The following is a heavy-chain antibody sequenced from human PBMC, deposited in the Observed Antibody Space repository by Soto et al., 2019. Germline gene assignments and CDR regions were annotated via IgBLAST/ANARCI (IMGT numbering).Heavy chain of an antibody. V-gene: IGHV4-39*01. CDR1: GDSISSSPYF. J-gene: IGHJ4*02. CDR2: IFYDGYT. Sequence: PSETLSLTCTVSGDSISSSPYFWGWIRQPPGKRLEWIGSIFYDGYTVYSPSLQSRVTISVDTSKNQFSLRLTSVAAADTAIYFCARLQAAVPHYWGQGTLVTVSS. D-gene: IGHD6-13*01. CDR3: ARLQAAVPHY.